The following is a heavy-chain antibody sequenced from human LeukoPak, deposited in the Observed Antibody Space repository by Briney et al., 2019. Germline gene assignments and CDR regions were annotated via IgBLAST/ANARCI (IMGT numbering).Heavy chain of an antibody. D-gene: IGHD6-13*01. CDR2: IYHSGST. V-gene: IGHV4-4*02. Sequence: PSETLSLTCAVSGASISSTNWWSWVRQSPEKGLEWIGEIYHSGSTNYNPSLKSRVTISVDTSKNQFSLRLSSVTAADTAVYYCARVTGYMTEDYFDYWGQGTLITVSS. CDR3: ARVTGYMTEDYFDY. J-gene: IGHJ4*02. CDR1: GASISSTNW.